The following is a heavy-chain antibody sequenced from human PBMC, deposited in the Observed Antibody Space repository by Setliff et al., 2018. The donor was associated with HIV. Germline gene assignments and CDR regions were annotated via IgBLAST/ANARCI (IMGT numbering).Heavy chain of an antibody. CDR3: ARFTDCSGGNCYSYGMDV. J-gene: IGHJ6*02. V-gene: IGHV3-9*01. Sequence: GGSLRLSCAASGFTFDDYAMHWVRQAPGKGLEWVSGISWNSGSIDYADSVKGRFTISRDNAKNSLYLHMNSLRPGATAVYYCARFTDCSGGNCYSYGMDVWGQGTTVTVSS. CDR2: ISWNSGSI. D-gene: IGHD2-15*01. CDR1: GFTFDDYA.